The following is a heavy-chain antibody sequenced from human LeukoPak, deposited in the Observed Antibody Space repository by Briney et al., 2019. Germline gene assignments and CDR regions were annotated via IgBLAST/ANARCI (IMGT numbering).Heavy chain of an antibody. D-gene: IGHD3-10*01. CDR2: IWYDGSNK. CDR1: GFTFSDHY. Sequence: GGSLRLSCAASGFTFSDHYMHWVRQAPDMGLEWVAVIWYDGSNKYYADSVKGRFTISRDNSKNTLYLQMNSLRAEDTAVYYCARDHGSGSYFSHCDYWGQGTLVTVYS. J-gene: IGHJ4*02. V-gene: IGHV3-33*08. CDR3: ARDHGSGSYFSHCDY.